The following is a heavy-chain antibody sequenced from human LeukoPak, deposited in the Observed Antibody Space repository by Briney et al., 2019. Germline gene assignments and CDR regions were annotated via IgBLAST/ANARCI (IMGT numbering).Heavy chain of an antibody. CDR2: IIPIFGTA. CDR3: ARADWNYANY. D-gene: IGHD1-7*01. J-gene: IGHJ4*02. CDR1: GGTFSSYA. V-gene: IGHV1-69*13. Sequence: SVKVSCKASGGTFSSYAISWVRQAPRQGLEWMGGIIPIFGTANYAQKFQGRVTITADESTSTAYMELSSLRSDDTAVYYCARADWNYANYWGQGTLVTVSS.